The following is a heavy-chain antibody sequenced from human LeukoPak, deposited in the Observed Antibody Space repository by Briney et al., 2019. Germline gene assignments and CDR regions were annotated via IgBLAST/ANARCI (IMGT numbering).Heavy chain of an antibody. CDR2: ISSSGSTI. CDR3: ARGYNWNPTPYDY. CDR1: GFTFSSYS. D-gene: IGHD1-20*01. J-gene: IGHJ4*02. Sequence: GGSLRLSCAASGFTFSSYSMNWIRQAPGKGLEWVSYISSSGSTIYYADSVKGRFTISRDNAKNSLYLQMNSLRAEDTAVYYCARGYNWNPTPYDYWGQGTLVTVSS. V-gene: IGHV3-48*04.